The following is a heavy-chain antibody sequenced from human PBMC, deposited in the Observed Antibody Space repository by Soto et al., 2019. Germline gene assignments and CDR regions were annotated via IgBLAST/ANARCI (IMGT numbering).Heavy chain of an antibody. Sequence: PGESLKISCKGSGYSFANYCIAWVRQMPGKGLEWMGIFYSGDSDTRYSPSFQGQVVISGDKSINTAYLQRTSLKASDTAMYYCARGSSGFYDYWGQGTLVTVSS. J-gene: IGHJ4*02. D-gene: IGHD6-19*01. V-gene: IGHV5-51*01. CDR2: FYSGDSDT. CDR3: ARGSSGFYDY. CDR1: GYSFANYC.